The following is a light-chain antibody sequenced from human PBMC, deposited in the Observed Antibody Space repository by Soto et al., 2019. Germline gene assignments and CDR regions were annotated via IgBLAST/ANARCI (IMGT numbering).Light chain of an antibody. J-gene: IGKJ1*01. CDR1: QSVSSSY. Sequence: IVLTQSPGNLSLSPVERATLSCRASQSVSSSYLAWYQQKPGQAPRLLIYGASSRATGIPDRFSGSGSGTDFTLTISRLQPKDFAVYYCQQSGGSTRTFGQGTKVDIK. CDR3: QQSGGSTRT. V-gene: IGKV3-20*01. CDR2: GAS.